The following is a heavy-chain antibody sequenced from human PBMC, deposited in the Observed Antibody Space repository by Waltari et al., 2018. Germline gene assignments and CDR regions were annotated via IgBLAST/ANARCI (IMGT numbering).Heavy chain of an antibody. Sequence: QVQLVESGGGVVQPGRSLRLSCAASGFTFSSYAMHWVRRAPGKGLEWVAVRSYDGSNKYYADSVKGRFTISRDNSKNTLYLQMNSLRAEDTAVYYCARDSPYSSGWYDYWGQGTLVTVSS. D-gene: IGHD6-19*01. V-gene: IGHV3-30-3*01. CDR3: ARDSPYSSGWYDY. CDR1: GFTFSSYA. J-gene: IGHJ4*02. CDR2: RSYDGSNK.